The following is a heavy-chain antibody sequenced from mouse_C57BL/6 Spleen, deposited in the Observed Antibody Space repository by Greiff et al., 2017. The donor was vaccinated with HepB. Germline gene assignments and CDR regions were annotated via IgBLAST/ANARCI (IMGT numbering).Heavy chain of an antibody. CDR3: ARYYGSSYVGYFDY. D-gene: IGHD1-1*01. Sequence: EVKLMESGPELVKPGASVKISCKASGYSFTDYNMNWVKQSNGKSLEWIGVINPNYGTTSYNQKFKGKATLTVDQSSSTAYMQLNSLTSEDSAVYYCARYYGSSYVGYFDYWGKGTTLTVSS. J-gene: IGHJ2*01. V-gene: IGHV1-39*01. CDR2: INPNYGTT. CDR1: GYSFTDYN.